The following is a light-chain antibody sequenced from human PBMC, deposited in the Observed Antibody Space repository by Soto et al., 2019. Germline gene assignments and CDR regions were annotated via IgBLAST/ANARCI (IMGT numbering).Light chain of an antibody. V-gene: IGLV1-40*01. CDR2: ANN. CDR1: SSNIGAGYD. Sequence: QSVLTQPPAVSGAPGQRVTLSCTGSSSNIGAGYDVHWYQQLPGTAPKLLIFANNNRPSGVPDRFSGSKSGTSASLAITGLQAEDEADYYCQSHDSSLSGAVFGGGTQLTVL. CDR3: QSHDSSLSGAV. J-gene: IGLJ7*01.